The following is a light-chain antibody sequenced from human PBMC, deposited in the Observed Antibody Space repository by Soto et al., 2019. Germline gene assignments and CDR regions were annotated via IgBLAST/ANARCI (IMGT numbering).Light chain of an antibody. V-gene: IGLV2-23*03. CDR2: EGS. Sequence: QSVLAQPASVSGSPGQSITISCTGTSSDVGSYNLDSWYQQHPGKAPKLMIYEGSKRPSGVSNRFSGSKSGNTASLTISGLQAEDEADYYCCSYAGSSTFVVFGGGTKVTVL. J-gene: IGLJ2*01. CDR3: CSYAGSSTFVV. CDR1: SSDVGSYNL.